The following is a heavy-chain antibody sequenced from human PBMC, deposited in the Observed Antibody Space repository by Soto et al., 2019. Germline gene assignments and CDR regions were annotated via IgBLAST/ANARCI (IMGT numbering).Heavy chain of an antibody. CDR3: ARDFSSSSGVNFYY. D-gene: IGHD6-6*01. CDR2: IIPILGIA. CDR1: GGTFSSYT. V-gene: IGHV1-69*08. J-gene: IGHJ4*02. Sequence: QVQLVQSGAEVQKPGSSVKVSCKASGGTFSSYTISWVRQAPGQGLEWMGRIIPILGIANYAQKLQRRAPITADKSTSTAYMELSSLRSEDTAVYYCARDFSSSSGVNFYYWGQGTLVTVSS.